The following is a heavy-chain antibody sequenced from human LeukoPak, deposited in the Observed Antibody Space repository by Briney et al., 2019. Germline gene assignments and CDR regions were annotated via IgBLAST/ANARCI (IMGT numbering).Heavy chain of an antibody. Sequence: SETLSLTCTVSGGSISSYYWSWIRQPPGKGLEWIGYIYYSGSTNYNPSLKSRVTISVDTSENQFSLKLSSVTAADTAVYYCARGRYYDSSGYYYHDYWGQGTLVTVSS. D-gene: IGHD3-22*01. V-gene: IGHV4-59*01. CDR1: GGSISSYY. CDR2: IYYSGST. J-gene: IGHJ4*02. CDR3: ARGRYYDSSGYYYHDY.